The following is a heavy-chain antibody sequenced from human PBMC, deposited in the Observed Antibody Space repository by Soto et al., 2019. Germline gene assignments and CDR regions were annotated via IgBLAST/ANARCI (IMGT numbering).Heavy chain of an antibody. V-gene: IGHV3-21*01. CDR2: ISSSSSYI. Sequence: PRGSLRLSCAASGFTFSSYSMNWVRQAPGKGLEWVSSISSSSSYIYYADSVKGRFTISRDNAKNSLYLQMNSLRAEDTAVYYCARAAVTTAYYYYYMDVWGKGTTVTVSS. CDR3: ARAAVTTAYYYYYMDV. D-gene: IGHD4-17*01. CDR1: GFTFSSYS. J-gene: IGHJ6*03.